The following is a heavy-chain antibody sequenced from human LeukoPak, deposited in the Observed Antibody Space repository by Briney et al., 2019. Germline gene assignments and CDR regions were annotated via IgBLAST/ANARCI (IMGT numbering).Heavy chain of an antibody. D-gene: IGHD1-26*01. J-gene: IGHJ4*02. V-gene: IGHV3-23*01. CDR3: AKGVGTNKGGYYFDY. CDR2: ISGSGGST. CDR1: GFSFSSYA. Sequence: GGSLRLSCAASGFSFSSYAMSWVRQAPGKGLDWVSSISGSGGSTYYADSVKGRFTISRDSSKNTLYLQMNSLRAEDTAVYYCAKGVGTNKGGYYFDYWGQGTPVTVSS.